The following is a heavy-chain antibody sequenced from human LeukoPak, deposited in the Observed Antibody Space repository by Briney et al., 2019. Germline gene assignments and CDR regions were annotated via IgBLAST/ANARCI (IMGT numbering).Heavy chain of an antibody. CDR2: ISSSSSYI. V-gene: IGHV3-21*01. CDR3: ARDRVGYCSSTSCYGPIGYYYYSMDV. CDR1: GFTFISYS. Sequence: GSLRLSCAASGFTFISYSMNWVRQAPGKGLEWVSSISSSSSYIYYADSVKGRFTISRDNAKSSLYLQMNSLRAEDTAVYYCARDRVGYCSSTSCYGPIGYYYYSMDVWGQGTTVTVSS. J-gene: IGHJ6*02. D-gene: IGHD2-2*01.